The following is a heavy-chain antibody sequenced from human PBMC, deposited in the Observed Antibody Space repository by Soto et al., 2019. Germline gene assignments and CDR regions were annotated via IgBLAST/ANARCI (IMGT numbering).Heavy chain of an antibody. V-gene: IGHV3-23*01. CDR3: LLMGGFWSGYHPFDY. Sequence: GGSLRLSCAASGFTFSSYAMSWVRQAPGKGLEWVSAISGSGGSTYYADSVKGRFTISRDNSKNTLYLQMNSLRAEDTAVYYCLLMGGFWSGYHPFDYWGQGTLVTVSS. J-gene: IGHJ4*02. D-gene: IGHD3-3*01. CDR1: GFTFSSYA. CDR2: ISGSGGST.